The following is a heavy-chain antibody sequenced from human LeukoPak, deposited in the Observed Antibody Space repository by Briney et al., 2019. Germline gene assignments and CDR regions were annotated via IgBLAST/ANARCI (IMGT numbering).Heavy chain of an antibody. CDR2: IKQDGSEK. D-gene: IGHD2-2*01. CDR3: ARDQRYCSSSSCPWEPFDY. J-gene: IGHJ4*02. Sequence: GGSLRLSCAASGFTFSIYNMNWVRQAPGKGLEWVANIKQDGSEKYYVDSVKGRFTISRDNAKNSLYLQMNSLRAEDTAVYYCARDQRYCSSSSCPWEPFDYWGQGTLVTVSS. CDR1: GFTFSIYN. V-gene: IGHV3-7*05.